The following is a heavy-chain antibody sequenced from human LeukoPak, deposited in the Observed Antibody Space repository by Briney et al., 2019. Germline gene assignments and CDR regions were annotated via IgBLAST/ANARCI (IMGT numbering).Heavy chain of an antibody. CDR1: GGSISGSY. J-gene: IGHJ4*02. Sequence: PSETLSLTCTVSGGSISGSYWSWIRQPPGKGLEWIGYIYYSETYYNPSLKSRVTISLDTSKNQFSLRLNSVTAADTAVYYCARGVAGYGPYDYWGQGTLVTVSS. CDR3: ARGVAGYGPYDY. D-gene: IGHD5-12*01. CDR2: IYYSET. V-gene: IGHV4-59*01.